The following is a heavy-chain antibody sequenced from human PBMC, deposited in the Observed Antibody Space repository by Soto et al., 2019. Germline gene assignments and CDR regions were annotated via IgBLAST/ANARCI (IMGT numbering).Heavy chain of an antibody. CDR3: AREFGITVTPSFDY. CDR2: ISYDGSNK. D-gene: IGHD4-17*01. J-gene: IGHJ4*02. Sequence: QVQLVESGGGVVQPGRSLRLSCAASGFTFSSYAIHWVRQAPGKGLEWVAVISYDGSNKYHADSVKGRFTISRDNSKNTLYLQLNSLRAEDTAVYYCAREFGITVTPSFDYWGQGTLVTVSS. CDR1: GFTFSSYA. V-gene: IGHV3-30-3*01.